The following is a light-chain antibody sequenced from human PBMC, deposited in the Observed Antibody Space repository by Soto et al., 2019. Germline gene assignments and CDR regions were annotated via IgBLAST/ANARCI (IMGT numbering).Light chain of an antibody. CDR3: QRYGSSPLT. V-gene: IGKV3-20*01. CDR1: QSISSTY. CDR2: AAS. Sequence: EIVLTQSPGTLYLSPGERATLSCRASQSISSTYLAWYQQKPGQAPRLLIYAASSRATGIPDRFSGSGSETDFTLTISRLEPEDFAVYYCQRYGSSPLTFGGGTKVEIK. J-gene: IGKJ4*01.